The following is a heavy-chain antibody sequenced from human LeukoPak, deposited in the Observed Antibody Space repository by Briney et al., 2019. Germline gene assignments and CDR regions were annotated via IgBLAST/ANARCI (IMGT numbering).Heavy chain of an antibody. CDR2: IYSGNSK. J-gene: IGHJ4*02. D-gene: IGHD2-15*01. CDR3: ARDFECSGGSCYSAY. V-gene: IGHV3-53*01. Sequence: PGGSLRLSCAASGFTVSNNYMSWVRQAPGKGLEWVSVIYSGNSKYYADPVQCRFTISSDNSKNTVYLQMNSLRVEDTAVYYCARDFECSGGSCYSAYWGQGTLVTVSS. CDR1: GFTVSNNY.